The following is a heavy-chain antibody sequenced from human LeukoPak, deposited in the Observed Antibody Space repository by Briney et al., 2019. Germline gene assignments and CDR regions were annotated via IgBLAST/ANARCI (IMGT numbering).Heavy chain of an antibody. D-gene: IGHD2-2*01. J-gene: IGHJ3*02. V-gene: IGHV3-7*01. CDR2: IKRDGSEK. Sequence: PGGSLRLSCAASGFIFSTYWMSWVRQAPGKGLEWVAIIKRDGSEKYYVDPVKGRFTIPGDNTNNSLYLQRKILRAEDTALYYCARVCSNTSCWGAFDIWGQGTMATVSS. CDR1: GFIFSTYW. CDR3: ARVCSNTSCWGAFDI.